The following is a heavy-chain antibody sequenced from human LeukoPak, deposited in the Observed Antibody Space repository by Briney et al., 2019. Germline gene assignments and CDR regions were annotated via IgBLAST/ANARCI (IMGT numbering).Heavy chain of an antibody. V-gene: IGHV1-18*01. Sequence: ASVKVSCKASGYTFTSYGISWERQAPGQGLEWMGWISAYNGNTNYAQKLQGRVTMTTDTSTSTAYMELRSLRSDDTAVYYCARPIYSGYDFDYWGQGTLVTVSS. D-gene: IGHD5-12*01. CDR1: GYTFTSYG. CDR3: ARPIYSGYDFDY. CDR2: ISAYNGNT. J-gene: IGHJ4*02.